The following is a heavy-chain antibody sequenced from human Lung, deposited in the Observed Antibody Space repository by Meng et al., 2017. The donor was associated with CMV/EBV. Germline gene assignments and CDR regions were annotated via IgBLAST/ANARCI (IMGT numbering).Heavy chain of an antibody. CDR2: IYWNDDK. Sequence: ECGPPPLKPIQTLTLTCSFSGFDLGPSGVGAVWIRQPPGKALEWLALIYWNDDKRYSPSLKSRLTITKDTSKTQVVLTMTNMDPVDTATYYCAHESSGTYFDYWGQGTLVTVSS. CDR1: GFDLGPSGVG. CDR3: AHESSGTYFDY. V-gene: IGHV2-5*01. J-gene: IGHJ4*02. D-gene: IGHD3-22*01.